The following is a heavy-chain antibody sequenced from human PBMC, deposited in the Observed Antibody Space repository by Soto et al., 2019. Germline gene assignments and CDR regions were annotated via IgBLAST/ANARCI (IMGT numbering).Heavy chain of an antibody. V-gene: IGHV4-61*01. Sequence: SETLSLTYTVSGGSVTSVSYYWSWIRQPPGKGLEWIGYIYYSGSTNYNPSLKSRVSMSLDTSKNQFSLKLISVTAADTAVYYCAKTYYSSGYYDNFDYWGQGTLVTVSS. D-gene: IGHD3-22*01. CDR3: AKTYYSSGYYDNFDY. CDR1: GGSVTSVSYY. J-gene: IGHJ4*02. CDR2: IYYSGST.